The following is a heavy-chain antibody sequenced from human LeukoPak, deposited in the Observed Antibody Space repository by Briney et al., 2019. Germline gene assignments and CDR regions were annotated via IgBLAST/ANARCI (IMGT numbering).Heavy chain of an antibody. Sequence: SQTLSLTCTVSGGSISSGGYYWSWIRQPPGKGLEWIGYTHYSGSTNYNPSLKSRVTISVDTSKNQFSLKLSSVTAADTAVYYCARIVAVAGTIDYWGQGTLVTVSS. J-gene: IGHJ4*02. CDR1: GGSISSGGYY. D-gene: IGHD6-19*01. CDR2: THYSGST. CDR3: ARIVAVAGTIDY. V-gene: IGHV4-61*08.